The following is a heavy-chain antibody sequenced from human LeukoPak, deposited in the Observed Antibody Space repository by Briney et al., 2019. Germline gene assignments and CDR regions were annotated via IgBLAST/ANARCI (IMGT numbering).Heavy chain of an antibody. CDR2: ISNSGST. V-gene: IGHV4-59*11. CDR3: GRDALVGYFSYYYIDV. D-gene: IGHD2-15*01. J-gene: IGHJ6*03. Sequence: TSETLSLTCTVSDGPIRSHYWTWIRQSPLKGLEWIGDISNSGSTKYNPSLKSRVTISIDTSKSQFSLRLTSVTAADTAVYYCGRDALVGYFSYYYIDVWGKGTTVTASS. CDR1: DGPIRSHY.